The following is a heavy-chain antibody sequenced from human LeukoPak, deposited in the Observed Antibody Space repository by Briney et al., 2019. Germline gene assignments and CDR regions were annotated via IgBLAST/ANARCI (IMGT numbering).Heavy chain of an antibody. V-gene: IGHV3-74*01. Sequence: GGSLRLSCAASGFTFSSYWMHWARQLPGKGLVWVSHISPTGSTTSYADSVKGRFTVSRDNAKNTLYLQVNNLRAEDTAVYYCARGPNSNWSGLDFWGQGTLLTVSS. J-gene: IGHJ4*02. CDR2: ISPTGSTT. CDR3: ARGPNSNWSGLDF. CDR1: GFTFSSYW. D-gene: IGHD6-6*01.